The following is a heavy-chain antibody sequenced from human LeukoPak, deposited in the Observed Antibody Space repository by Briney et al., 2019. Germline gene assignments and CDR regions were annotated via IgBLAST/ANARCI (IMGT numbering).Heavy chain of an antibody. Sequence: GGSLRLSCAASGFTFSSYSMNWVRQAPGKGLDWISYISISSSTIYYADSVKGRFTISRDNAKNSLYLQMNSLRAEDTAVYYCAELGITMIGGVWGKGTTVTISS. V-gene: IGHV3-48*04. CDR2: ISISSSTI. D-gene: IGHD3-10*02. CDR1: GFTFSSYS. CDR3: AELGITMIGGV. J-gene: IGHJ6*04.